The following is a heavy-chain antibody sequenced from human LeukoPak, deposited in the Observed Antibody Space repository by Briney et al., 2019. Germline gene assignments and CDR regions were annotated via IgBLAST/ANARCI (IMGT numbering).Heavy chain of an antibody. D-gene: IGHD6-13*01. V-gene: IGHV4-34*01. CDR2: INHSGST. Sequence: SETLSLTCAVYGGSFSGYYWSWIRQPPGKGLEWIGEINHSGSTNYNPSLKSRVTISVDKSNNQFSLKLSSVTAADTAVYYCARSAAGTGAHFDYWGQGSLVTVSS. CDR1: GGSFSGYY. J-gene: IGHJ4*02. CDR3: ARSAAGTGAHFDY.